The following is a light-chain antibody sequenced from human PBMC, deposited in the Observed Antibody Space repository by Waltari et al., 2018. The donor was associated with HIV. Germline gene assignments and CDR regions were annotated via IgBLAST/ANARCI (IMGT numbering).Light chain of an antibody. CDR1: SSNIGNNY. V-gene: IGLV1-51*01. Sequence: HSVLTQPPSVSAAPGQKVTLSCSGRSSNIGNNYVSWYQQFPGTAPKLLIYNNNKRPSGIPDRFSGTKSGTSATLGITGLQTGDEAGYYCGAWDSGLSAWVFGGGTKLTVL. CDR2: NNN. CDR3: GAWDSGLSAWV. J-gene: IGLJ3*02.